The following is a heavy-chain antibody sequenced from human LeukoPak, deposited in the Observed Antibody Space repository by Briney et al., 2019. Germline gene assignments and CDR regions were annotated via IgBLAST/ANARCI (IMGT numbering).Heavy chain of an antibody. CDR1: VGFYSGYY. Sequence: SETLSLPCAVYVGFYSGYYWIWIRQPPGKGLEWSGEINHSGSTNYNPSLKSRVTISVDTSKNQFSLKLSSVTAADTAVYYCARVDWFDPWGQGTLVTVSS. CDR3: ARVDWFDP. J-gene: IGHJ5*02. CDR2: INHSGST. V-gene: IGHV4-34*01.